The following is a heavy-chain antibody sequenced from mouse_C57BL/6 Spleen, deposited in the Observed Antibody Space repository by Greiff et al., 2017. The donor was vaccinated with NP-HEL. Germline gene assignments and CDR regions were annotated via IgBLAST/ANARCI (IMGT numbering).Heavy chain of an antibody. CDR1: GFNIKDDY. D-gene: IGHD1-1*01. CDR3: THYYGSSPFAY. Sequence: EVQLQQSGAELVRPGASVKLSCTASGFNIKDDYMHWVKQRPEQGLEWIGWIDPENGDTEYASKFQGKATITADTSSNTAYLQLSSLTSEDTAVYYYTHYYGSSPFAYWGQGTLVTVSA. V-gene: IGHV14-4*01. CDR2: IDPENGDT. J-gene: IGHJ3*01.